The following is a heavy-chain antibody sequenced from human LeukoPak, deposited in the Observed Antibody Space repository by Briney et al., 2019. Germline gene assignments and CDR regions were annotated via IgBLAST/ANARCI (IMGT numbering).Heavy chain of an antibody. CDR1: GLSFSSYW. D-gene: IGHD4-17*01. V-gene: IGHV3-74*01. Sequence: PGGSLRLSCAVSGLSFSSYWMHWVRQAPGKGLVWVARTNLHGTAVDYADSVRGRFTISRDNAKNSLYLQMNSLRVEDTAVYSCARGPDYGDRLDYFDYWGQGTLVTVSS. CDR3: ARGPDYGDRLDYFDY. CDR2: TNLHGTAV. J-gene: IGHJ4*02.